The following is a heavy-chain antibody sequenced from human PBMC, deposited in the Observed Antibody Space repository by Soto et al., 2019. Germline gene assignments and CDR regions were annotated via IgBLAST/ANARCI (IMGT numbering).Heavy chain of an antibody. CDR1: GGSITSDDYH. Sequence: PSETLSLTCTVSGGSITSDDYHWTWLRQPPGKGLEWIGFIYYSGSYYNPSLKSRVTLSVDTSKNQFSLKLSSVTAADTAVYYCARDLAYCASGSCYTKWGSWGQGTPVTVSS. CDR2: IYYSGS. J-gene: IGHJ5*02. CDR3: ARDLAYCASGSCYTKWGS. D-gene: IGHD2-15*01. V-gene: IGHV4-30-4*01.